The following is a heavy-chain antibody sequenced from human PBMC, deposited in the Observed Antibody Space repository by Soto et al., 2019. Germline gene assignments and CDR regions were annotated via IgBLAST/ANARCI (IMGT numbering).Heavy chain of an antibody. V-gene: IGHV3-21*01. CDR1: GFVFSDFQ. Sequence: GGSLRLSCAASGFVFSDFQFNWVRQAPGGGLEWLSSITGTSAFTEYAESIEGRFTISRDNPNKLLFLHMDNLRPVDTAVYYCARDNLAFQGAFDLWGQGTLVTVSS. D-gene: IGHD3-16*01. CDR2: ITGTSAFT. CDR3: ARDNLAFQGAFDL. J-gene: IGHJ4*02.